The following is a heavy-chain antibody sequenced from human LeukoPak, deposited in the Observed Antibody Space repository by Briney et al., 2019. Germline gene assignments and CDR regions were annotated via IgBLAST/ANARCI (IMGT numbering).Heavy chain of an antibody. CDR3: VVEGCSGGSCTTEYFQH. CDR1: GFTFSSYA. CDR2: IGTAGDT. J-gene: IGHJ1*01. Sequence: GGSLRLSCAASGFTFSSYAMTWVRHATGKGLEWVSAIGTAGDTYYPGSVKGRFTISRENAKNSLYLQMNSLRAGDTAVYYCVVEGCSGGSCTTEYFQHWGQGTLVTVSS. V-gene: IGHV3-13*04. D-gene: IGHD2-15*01.